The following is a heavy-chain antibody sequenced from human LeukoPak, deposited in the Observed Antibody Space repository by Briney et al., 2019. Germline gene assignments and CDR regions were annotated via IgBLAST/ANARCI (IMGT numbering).Heavy chain of an antibody. CDR2: INPNSGGT. Sequence: GASVKVSCKAFGYTFTGYYMHWVRQAPGQGLEWMGWINPNSGGTNYAQKFQGRVTMTRDTSISTAYMELSRLRSDDTAVYYCARGDIAAAGKRYYYFDYWGQGTLVTVSS. CDR3: ARGDIAAAGKRYYYFDY. CDR1: GYTFTGYY. J-gene: IGHJ4*02. V-gene: IGHV1-2*02. D-gene: IGHD6-13*01.